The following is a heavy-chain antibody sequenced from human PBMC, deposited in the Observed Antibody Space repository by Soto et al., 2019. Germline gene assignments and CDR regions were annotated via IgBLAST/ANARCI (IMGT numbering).Heavy chain of an antibody. V-gene: IGHV3-23*01. CDR2: ISGSGGST. D-gene: IGHD3-10*01. CDR1: GFTFSSYA. CDR3: AKAGAPYGSGSPYRLIVGEYYYYYMDV. J-gene: IGHJ6*03. Sequence: GGSLRLSCAASGFTFSSYAMSWVRQAPGKGLEWVSAISGSGGSTYYADSVKGRFTISRDNSKNTLYLQMNSLRAEDTAVYYCAKAGAPYGSGSPYRLIVGEYYYYYMDVWGKGTTVTVSS.